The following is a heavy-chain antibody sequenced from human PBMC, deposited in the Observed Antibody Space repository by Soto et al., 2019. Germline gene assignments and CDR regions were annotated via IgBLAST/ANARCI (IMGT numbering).Heavy chain of an antibody. J-gene: IGHJ4*02. V-gene: IGHV4-61*01. CDR2: IDYSGST. CDR1: GGSVSSGTNY. Sequence: PSETLSLTCTVSGGSVSSGTNYWSWIRQSPGKGLEWIGYIDYSGSTNYNPSLKSRVTISVDTSKNQFSLKLRSVTAADTAVYYCARTDSSSRPLFDYWGQGTLVTAPQ. D-gene: IGHD6-6*01. CDR3: ARTDSSSRPLFDY.